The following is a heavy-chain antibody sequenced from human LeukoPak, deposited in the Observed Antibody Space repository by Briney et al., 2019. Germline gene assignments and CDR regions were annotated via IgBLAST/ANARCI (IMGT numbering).Heavy chain of an antibody. CDR2: IYYSGST. CDR3: ARGLYSSGWYDSWFDP. CDR1: GGSISSSSYY. Sequence: SETLSLTCTVPGGSISSSSYYWGWIRQPPGKGLEWIGSIYYSGSTNYNPSLKSRVTISVDTSRNQFSLKLSSVTAADTAVYYCARGLYSSGWYDSWFDPWGQGTLVTVSS. J-gene: IGHJ5*02. V-gene: IGHV4-39*07. D-gene: IGHD6-19*01.